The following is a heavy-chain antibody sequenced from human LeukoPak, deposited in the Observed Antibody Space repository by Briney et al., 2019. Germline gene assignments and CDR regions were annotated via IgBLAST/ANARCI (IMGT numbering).Heavy chain of an antibody. V-gene: IGHV3-21*01. D-gene: IGHD5-12*01. CDR1: GFTFSSYS. J-gene: IGHJ6*04. CDR3: ARVFVDIIIDNWGIDV. CDR2: ISSSSTYI. Sequence: GGSLRLSCAASGFTFSSYSMNWVRQAPGKGLEWVSSISSSSTYIYYADSVKGRFTITRDNAKNSLYLQMNSPRAEDTAVYYCARVFVDIIIDNWGIDVWGRGTTVTVSS.